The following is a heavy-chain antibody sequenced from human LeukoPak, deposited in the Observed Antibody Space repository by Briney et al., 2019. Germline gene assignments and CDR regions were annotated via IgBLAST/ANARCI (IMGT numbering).Heavy chain of an antibody. J-gene: IGHJ4*02. V-gene: IGHV1-24*01. Sequence: ASVKVSCKVSGYTLTELPIHWVRQAPGKGLEWMGGFDPDDGETVYAQMFQGRVTMTENTSSDTASMELSSLRSEDTAVYYCATGTSGSYYVGIVRPIDYWGQGTLVTVSS. CDR3: ATGTSGSYYVGIVRPIDY. D-gene: IGHD1-26*01. CDR1: GYTLTELP. CDR2: FDPDDGET.